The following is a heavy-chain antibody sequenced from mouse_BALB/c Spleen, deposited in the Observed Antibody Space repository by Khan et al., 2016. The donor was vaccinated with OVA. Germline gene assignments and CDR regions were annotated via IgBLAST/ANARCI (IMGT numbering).Heavy chain of an antibody. CDR3: VRGGFAY. V-gene: IGHV5-15*02. Sequence: EVELVESGGGLVQPGGSRKLSCAASGFTFIDYGMAWVRQTPGKGPEWIAFISSVAYSIYYADTVTGRFTISRENAKNTQYLEMSSLRSDDTAMYYCVRGGFAYWGQGTLVTVSA. CDR2: ISSVAYSI. CDR1: GFTFIDYG. J-gene: IGHJ3*01.